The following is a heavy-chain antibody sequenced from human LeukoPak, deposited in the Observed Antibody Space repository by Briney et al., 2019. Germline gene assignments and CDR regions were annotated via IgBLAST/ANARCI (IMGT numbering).Heavy chain of an antibody. CDR2: ISSSGSTI. V-gene: IGHV3-48*04. J-gene: IGHJ6*04. CDR3: AEPGITMIRGV. CDR1: GFTFSSYS. Sequence: GGSLRLSCAASGFTFSSYSMNWVRQAPGKGLEWVSYISSSGSTIYYADSVKGRFTISRDNAKNSLYLQMNSLRAEDTAVYYCAEPGITMIRGVWGKGTTVTISS. D-gene: IGHD3-22*01.